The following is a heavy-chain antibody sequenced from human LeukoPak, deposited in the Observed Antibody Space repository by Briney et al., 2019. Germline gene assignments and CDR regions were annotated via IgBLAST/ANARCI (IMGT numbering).Heavy chain of an antibody. V-gene: IGHV4-61*02. J-gene: IGHJ4*02. Sequence: PAETLSLTCTVSGGPISSGSYYWSWIRQPAGKGLEWIGRIYTSGRTNYNPSLKSRVTITLDTSKNQFSLKGNSVTATDTAVYYCARDGVLGETGYWGQGTPVTVSS. CDR3: ARDGVLGETGY. CDR2: IYTSGRT. D-gene: IGHD1-26*01. CDR1: GGPISSGSYY.